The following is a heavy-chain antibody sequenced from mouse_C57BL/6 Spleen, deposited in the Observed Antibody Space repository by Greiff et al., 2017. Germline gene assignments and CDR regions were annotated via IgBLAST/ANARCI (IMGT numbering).Heavy chain of an antibody. J-gene: IGHJ2*01. V-gene: IGHV14-4*01. D-gene: IGHD1-1*01. CDR2: IDPENGDT. CDR3: TRNAYGSTSHY. Sequence: EVQVVESGAELVRPGASVKLSCTASGFNIKDDYMHWVKQRPEQGLEWIGWIDPENGDTEYASKFQGTATITADTSSNPAYLQLSSLSSEYTAVYYCTRNAYGSTSHYWGQGTTLTVSS. CDR1: GFNIKDDY.